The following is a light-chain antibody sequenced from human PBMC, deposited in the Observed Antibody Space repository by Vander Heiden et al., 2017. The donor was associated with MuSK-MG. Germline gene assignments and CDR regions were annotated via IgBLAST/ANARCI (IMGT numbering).Light chain of an antibody. V-gene: IGKV1-NL1*01. CDR3: HQYYSNPQT. J-gene: IGKJ2*01. CDR2: DAS. Sequence: DIQMTQSPSSLSASVGDRVTITCRASQGISNSLAWYQQKPGKAPKLLVFDASRLESGVPSRFSGSGSGTDYTLTISSLQPEDFETYYCHQYYSNPQTFGQGTKLEIK. CDR1: QGISNS.